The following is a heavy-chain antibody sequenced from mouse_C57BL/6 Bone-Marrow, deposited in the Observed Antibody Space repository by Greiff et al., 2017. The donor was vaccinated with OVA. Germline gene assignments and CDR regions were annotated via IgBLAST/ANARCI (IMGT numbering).Heavy chain of an antibody. CDR1: GYTFTSYW. V-gene: IGHV1-5*01. CDR3: TRLYDYGSCYEGY. D-gene: IGHD1-1*01. CDR2: IYPGNSDT. J-gene: IGHJ2*01. Sequence: EVQLQQSGTVLARPGASVKMSCKTSGYTFTSYWMHWVKQRPGQGLEWIGAIYPGNSDTSYNQKFKGKAKLTAVTSASTAYMELSSLTNEDSAVYYCTRLYDYGSCYEGYWGQGTTLTVSS.